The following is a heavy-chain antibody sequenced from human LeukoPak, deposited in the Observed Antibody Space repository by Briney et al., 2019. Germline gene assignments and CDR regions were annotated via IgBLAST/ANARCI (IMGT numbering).Heavy chain of an antibody. CDR3: AREIAAADYYYYYYMDV. CDR2: ISYDGSNK. J-gene: IGHJ6*03. D-gene: IGHD6-13*01. V-gene: IGHV3-30*04. Sequence: PGGSLRLSCAASGFTFSSYAMHWVRQAPGKGLGWVAVISYDGSNKYYADSVKGRFTISRDNSKNTLYLQMNSLRAEDTAVYYCAREIAAADYYYYYYMDVWGKGTTVTVSS. CDR1: GFTFSSYA.